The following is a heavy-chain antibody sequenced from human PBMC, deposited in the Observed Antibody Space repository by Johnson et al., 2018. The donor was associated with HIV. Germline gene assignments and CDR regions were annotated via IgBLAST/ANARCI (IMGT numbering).Heavy chain of an antibody. V-gene: IGHV3-66*01. J-gene: IGHJ3*02. Sequence: VQLVESGGGVVQPGKSLRLSCAASGFSVSSYYMSWVRQAPGKGLEWVSVLFSGGDTYYADSVRGRFTISRDNSKNTLYLQMNSLRAEDTAVYYCARACRDGYTCDVFDIWGQGTMVTVSS. CDR3: ARACRDGYTCDVFDI. CDR2: LFSGGDT. D-gene: IGHD5-24*01. CDR1: GFSVSSYY.